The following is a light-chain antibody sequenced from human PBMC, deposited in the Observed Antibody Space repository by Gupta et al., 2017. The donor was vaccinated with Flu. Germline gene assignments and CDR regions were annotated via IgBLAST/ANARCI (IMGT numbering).Light chain of an antibody. CDR2: GAS. Sequence: EIVMTQSPATLSVSPGERATLSCRASQSVSSNLAWYQQKPGQAPRLLIYGASTRATGIPARFGGSGSGTEFTLTISSLQSEDVAVYYCQQYNNWPPFLTFGGGTKVEIK. CDR1: QSVSSN. CDR3: QQYNNWPPFLT. V-gene: IGKV3-15*01. J-gene: IGKJ4*01.